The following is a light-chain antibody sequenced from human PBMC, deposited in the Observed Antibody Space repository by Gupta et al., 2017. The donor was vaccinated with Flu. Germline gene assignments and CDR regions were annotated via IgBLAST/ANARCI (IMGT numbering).Light chain of an antibody. CDR1: SSDVGGYNY. V-gene: IGLV2-8*01. CDR3: GQSTTRRYV. J-gene: IGLJ1*01. CDR2: EGT. Sequence: ISCTGTSSDVGGYNYVSWYQQHPGKAPKLIMYEGTRLPSGVPYSLSGSKSGNTASLTAFGVQAEDEDDYYCGQSTTRRYVCGTGSKTTVL.